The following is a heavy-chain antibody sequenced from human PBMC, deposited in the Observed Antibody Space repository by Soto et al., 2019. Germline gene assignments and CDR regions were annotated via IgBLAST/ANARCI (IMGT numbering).Heavy chain of an antibody. D-gene: IGHD3-16*02. J-gene: IGHJ4*02. V-gene: IGHV3-21*01. CDR1: GFTFSSYS. Sequence: GGSLRLSCAASGFTFSSYSMNWVRQAPGKGLEWVSSISSSSSYIYYADSVKGRFTISRDNAKNSLYLQMNSLRAEDTAVYYCARDSMITFGGVIPDFDYWGQGTLVTVSS. CDR2: ISSSSSYI. CDR3: ARDSMITFGGVIPDFDY.